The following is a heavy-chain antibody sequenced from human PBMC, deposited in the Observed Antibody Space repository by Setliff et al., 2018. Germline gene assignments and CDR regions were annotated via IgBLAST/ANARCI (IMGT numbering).Heavy chain of an antibody. CDR3: ARIGPSNWGIRGYNWLDP. CDR1: GYTFSDYY. J-gene: IGHJ5*02. V-gene: IGHV1-2*02. Sequence: ASVKVSCKASGYTFSDYYMHWIRQAPGQGPEWMGCINPNTGGTRFAQKFQFGVTMTADKAITTAYMELTRLTSDDTAMYSCARIGPSNWGIRGYNWLDPWGQGTLVTVSS. CDR2: INPNTGGT. D-gene: IGHD3-10*01.